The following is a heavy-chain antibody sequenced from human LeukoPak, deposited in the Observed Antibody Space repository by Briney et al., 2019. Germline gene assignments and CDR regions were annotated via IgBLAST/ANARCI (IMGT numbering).Heavy chain of an antibody. CDR3: YCSSTSCSLN. CDR2: ISSSSSTI. CDR1: GFTFSSYS. D-gene: IGHD2-2*01. Sequence: GGSLRLSCAASGFTFSSYSMNWVRQAPGKGLEWVSYISSSSSTINYADSVKGRFTISRDNAKNSLYLQMNSLRAEDTAVYYCYCSSTSCSLNWGPGTLVTVSS. J-gene: IGHJ4*02. V-gene: IGHV3-48*04.